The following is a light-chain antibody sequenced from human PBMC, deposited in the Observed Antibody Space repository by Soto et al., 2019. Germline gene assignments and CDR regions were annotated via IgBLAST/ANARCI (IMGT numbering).Light chain of an antibody. CDR3: QQYGNWPLT. Sequence: EIVMTQSPATLSVSPGERATLSCRASQDVNIYLAWYQQKPGQAPRLLISGASTRATGIPARFSGSGSGTEFTLTISSLKSEDVAVYYCQQYGNWPLTFGGGTNVEIK. CDR2: GAS. CDR1: QDVNIY. J-gene: IGKJ4*01. V-gene: IGKV3D-15*01.